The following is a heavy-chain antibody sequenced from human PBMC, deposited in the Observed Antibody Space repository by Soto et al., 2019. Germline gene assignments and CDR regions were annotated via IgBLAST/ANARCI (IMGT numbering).Heavy chain of an antibody. CDR2: IWYDGSNK. V-gene: IGHV3-33*01. CDR1: GFTFSSYG. Sequence: ESVGGVVQPGRSLRLSCAASGFTFSSYGMHWVRQAPGKGLEWVAVIWYDGSNKYYADSVKGRFTISRDNSKNTLYLQMNSVGAEVTVVYSWAPLGGYGGYDSVPPFDSGGQGTLVPVS. CDR3: APLGGYGGYDSVPPFDS. D-gene: IGHD5-12*01. J-gene: IGHJ4*02.